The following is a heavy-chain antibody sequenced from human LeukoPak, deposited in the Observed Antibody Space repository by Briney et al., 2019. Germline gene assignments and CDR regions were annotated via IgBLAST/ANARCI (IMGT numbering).Heavy chain of an antibody. CDR2: ISSSSSYI. CDR1: GFTFSSYS. Sequence: GGSLRLSCAASGFTFSSYSMNWVRQAPGKGLEWVSSISSSSSYIYYADSVKGRFTISRDNAKNSLYLQMDSLRAEDTAVYYCALVAYYYGSGSSRLFDYWGQGTLVTVSS. J-gene: IGHJ4*02. D-gene: IGHD3-10*01. CDR3: ALVAYYYGSGSSRLFDY. V-gene: IGHV3-21*01.